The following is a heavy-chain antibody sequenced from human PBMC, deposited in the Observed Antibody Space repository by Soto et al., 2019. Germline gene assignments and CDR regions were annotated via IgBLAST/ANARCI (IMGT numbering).Heavy chain of an antibody. CDR1: GGSISSGGYY. CDR2: IYYSGST. V-gene: IGHV4-31*03. CDR3: AILGTNDVFDI. D-gene: IGHD2-8*01. J-gene: IGHJ3*02. Sequence: PSETLSLTCTVSGGSISSGGYYWSWIRQHPGKGLEWIGYIYYSGSTYYNPSLKSRVTISVDTSKNQFSLKLSSVTAADTAVYNCAILGTNDVFDIWGQGTMVTVSS.